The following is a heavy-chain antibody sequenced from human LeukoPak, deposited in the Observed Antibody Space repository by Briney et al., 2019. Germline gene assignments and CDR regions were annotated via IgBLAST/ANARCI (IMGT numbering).Heavy chain of an antibody. D-gene: IGHD6-25*01. CDR2: ISSSGSTI. CDR1: GFTFSDYY. CDR3: ARDWRRAFDI. Sequence: VGSLRLSCADSGFTFSDYYMSWIRQAPGRGLEWVSYISSSGSTIYYADSVKGGFSISRDNAKNSLYPQMYSLRAEDTAVYYCARDWRRAFDIWGQGTMVTVSS. V-gene: IGHV3-11*01. J-gene: IGHJ3*02.